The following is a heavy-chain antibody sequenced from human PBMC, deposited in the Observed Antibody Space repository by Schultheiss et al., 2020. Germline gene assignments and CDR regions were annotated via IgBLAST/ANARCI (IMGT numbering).Heavy chain of an antibody. Sequence: GGSLRLSCAASGFTFSSFDMNWVRQAPGKGLEWVSFISISDNYIYTADSVKGRFTISRDNAKSSLYLQMDSLRAEDTALYYCAKNYYDSSGYYWGNWFDPWGQGTLVTVSS. J-gene: IGHJ5*02. D-gene: IGHD3-22*01. CDR1: GFTFSSFD. CDR2: ISISDNYI. CDR3: AKNYYDSSGYYWGNWFDP. V-gene: IGHV3-21*06.